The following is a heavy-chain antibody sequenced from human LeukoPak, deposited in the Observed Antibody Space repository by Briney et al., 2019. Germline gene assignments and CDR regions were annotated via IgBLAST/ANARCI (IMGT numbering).Heavy chain of an antibody. CDR3: ARDEGSSNWFDP. D-gene: IGHD6-6*01. CDR1: GGSVSSGSYY. CDR2: IYYSGST. J-gene: IGHJ5*02. Sequence: SETLSLTCTVSGGSVSSGSYYWSWIRQPPGKGLEWIGYIYYSGSTNYNPSLKSRVTISVDTSENQFSLKLSSVTAADTAVYYCARDEGSSNWFDPWGQGTLVTVSS. V-gene: IGHV4-61*01.